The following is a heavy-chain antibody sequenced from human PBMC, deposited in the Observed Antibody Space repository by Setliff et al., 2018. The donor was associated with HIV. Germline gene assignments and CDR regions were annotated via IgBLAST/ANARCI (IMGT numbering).Heavy chain of an antibody. J-gene: IGHJ4*02. V-gene: IGHV4-39*07. CDR2: IAYSGTTMYF. Sequence: TLSLTCNVSGGSFIGSSFQSTWIRQAPGKRLEWIGDIAYSGTTMYFNYNPSLESRPSLSEDTSGHQFSLKLTSVTADDTGIYYCARGPPFAYWGQGLLVTVSS. CDR3: ARGPPFAY. CDR1: GGSFIGSSFQ.